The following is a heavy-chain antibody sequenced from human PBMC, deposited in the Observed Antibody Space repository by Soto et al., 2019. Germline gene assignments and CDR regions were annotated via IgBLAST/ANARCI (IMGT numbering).Heavy chain of an antibody. CDR2: ICGRGINT. CDR3: AKASIKTPEGRFYYYYGMDV. D-gene: IGHD3-9*01. J-gene: IGHJ6*02. CDR1: GFNFSNYA. V-gene: IGHV3-23*01. Sequence: GGSLRLSCVVSGFNFSNYAMTWVRQAPGKGLEWVSAICGRGINTYYTDSVKGRFSIPRDNSKNTLSLQMNSLRVEDTAVYYCAKASIKTPEGRFYYYYGMDVWGQGTTVTVSS.